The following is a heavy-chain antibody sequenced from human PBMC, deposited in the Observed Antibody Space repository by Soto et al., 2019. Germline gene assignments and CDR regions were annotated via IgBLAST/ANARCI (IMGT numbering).Heavy chain of an antibody. CDR2: IYYSGST. CDR1: GGSISSSVYY. CDR3: ARTETGYSGYDGEFSTDY. Sequence: SETLSLTCTVSGGSISSSVYYWGWIRQPPGKGLEWIGSIYYSGSTYYNPSLKSRVTISVDTSKNQFSLKLSSVTAADTAVYYCARTETGYSGYDGEFSTDYWGQGTLVTVSS. D-gene: IGHD5-12*01. J-gene: IGHJ4*02. V-gene: IGHV4-39*01.